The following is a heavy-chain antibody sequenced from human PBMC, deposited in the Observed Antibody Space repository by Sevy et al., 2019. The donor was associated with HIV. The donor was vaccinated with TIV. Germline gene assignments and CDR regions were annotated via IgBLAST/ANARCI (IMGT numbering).Heavy chain of an antibody. CDR3: ANWEGDWNGPVDY. CDR1: GFSFSTSA. V-gene: IGHV3-23*01. CDR2: ISGSGSST. Sequence: GGSLKLSCAASGFSFSTSAMNWVRQAPGKGLEWVSMISGSGSSTYYADSVKGRFTIFRDNSKNILYLQMNSLRAEDTAVYSCANWEGDWNGPVDYWGQGTLVTVSS. J-gene: IGHJ4*02. D-gene: IGHD1-1*01.